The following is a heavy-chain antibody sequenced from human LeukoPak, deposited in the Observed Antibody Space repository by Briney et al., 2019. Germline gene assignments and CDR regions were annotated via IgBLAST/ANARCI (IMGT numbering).Heavy chain of an antibody. V-gene: IGHV4-59*08. CDR1: GGSISSYY. CDR2: IYYSGST. Sequence: TSETLSLTCTVSGGSISSYYWSWIRQPPGKGLEWIGYIYYSGSTNYNPSLKSRVTISVDTSKNQFSLKLSSVTAADTAVYYCARQGEDGYNLRWFDPWGQGTLVTVSS. J-gene: IGHJ5*02. D-gene: IGHD5-24*01. CDR3: ARQGEDGYNLRWFDP.